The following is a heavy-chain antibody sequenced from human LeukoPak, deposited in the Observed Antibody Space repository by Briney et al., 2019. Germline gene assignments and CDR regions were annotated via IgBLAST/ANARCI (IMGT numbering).Heavy chain of an antibody. D-gene: IGHD2-15*01. CDR3: ARLRVVYGIDV. CDR1: GGSISSYY. V-gene: IGHV4-59*08. CDR2: IYYSGST. Sequence: SETLSLTCTVSGGSISSYYWSWIRQPPGKGLEWIGYIYYSGSTNYNPSLKSRVTISVDTSKNQFSLKLSSVTAADTAVYYCARLRVVYGIDVWGQGTTVTVSS. J-gene: IGHJ6*02.